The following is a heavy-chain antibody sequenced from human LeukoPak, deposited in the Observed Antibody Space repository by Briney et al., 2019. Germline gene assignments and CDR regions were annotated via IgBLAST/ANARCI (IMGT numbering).Heavy chain of an antibody. Sequence: PSETLSLTCTVSGGSISSHYWSWIRQPPRKGLEWIGYIYYSGSTNYNPSLKSRVTISVDTSKNQFSLKLSSVTAADTALYYCARLGAYSGYDYVDCWGQGTLVTVSS. J-gene: IGHJ4*02. CDR1: GGSISSHY. CDR2: IYYSGST. CDR3: ARLGAYSGYDYVDC. V-gene: IGHV4-59*11. D-gene: IGHD5-12*01.